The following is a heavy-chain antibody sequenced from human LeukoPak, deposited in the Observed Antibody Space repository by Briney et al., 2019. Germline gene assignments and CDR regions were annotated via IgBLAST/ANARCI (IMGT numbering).Heavy chain of an antibody. J-gene: IGHJ4*02. V-gene: IGHV3-66*01. D-gene: IGHD6-19*01. Sequence: PGGSLTLSCAASGFSVTSNYMSWVRQAPGKGLEWVSVIYSGGSTYYADSVKGRFTISRDNSKNTLYLQMNSLRAEDTAVYYCARDLSSGWYYFDYWGQGTLVTVSS. CDR1: GFSVTSNY. CDR3: ARDLSSGWYYFDY. CDR2: IYSGGST.